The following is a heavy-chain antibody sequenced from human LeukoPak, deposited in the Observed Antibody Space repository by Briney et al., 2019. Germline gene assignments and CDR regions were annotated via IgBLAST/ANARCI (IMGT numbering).Heavy chain of an antibody. V-gene: IGHV4-59*01. Sequence: SETLSLTCTVSGGSISSYYWSWIRQPPGKGLEWIGYTYYSGSTNYNPSLKSRVTISVDTSKNQFSLKLSSVTAADTAVYYCARYGSSWYRAYFDYWGQGTLVTVSS. D-gene: IGHD6-13*01. CDR3: ARYGSSWYRAYFDY. CDR2: TYYSGST. J-gene: IGHJ4*02. CDR1: GGSISSYY.